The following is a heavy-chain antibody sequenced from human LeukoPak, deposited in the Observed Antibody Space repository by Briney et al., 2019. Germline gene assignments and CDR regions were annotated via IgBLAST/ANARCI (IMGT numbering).Heavy chain of an antibody. J-gene: IGHJ4*02. CDR2: IGGSGGST. D-gene: IGHD2/OR15-2a*01. Sequence: PGGSLRLSCAASGFSFSSYAMSWVRQAPGKGREWVSAIGGSGGSTYYADSVKGRFTISRDNSKNTLYLQMNSLRAEDTAVYYCAGHHPRNTVDFWGQGTLVTVSS. CDR3: AGHHPRNTVDF. V-gene: IGHV3-23*01. CDR1: GFSFSSYA.